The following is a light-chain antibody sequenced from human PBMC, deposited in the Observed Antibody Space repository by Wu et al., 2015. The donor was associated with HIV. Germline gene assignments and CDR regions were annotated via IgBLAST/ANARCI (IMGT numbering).Light chain of an antibody. CDR2: GAS. CDR3: QQYGRSPPYT. CDR1: QSVTSSY. Sequence: NVLTQSPGTLSLSPGERATLSCRASQSVTSSYLAWYQQKPGQAPRLLIYGASSRATGIPDRFSGIGSGTDFTLTISRLEPEDFAVYYCQQYGRSPPYTFGQGTKLEIK. V-gene: IGKV3-20*01. J-gene: IGKJ2*01.